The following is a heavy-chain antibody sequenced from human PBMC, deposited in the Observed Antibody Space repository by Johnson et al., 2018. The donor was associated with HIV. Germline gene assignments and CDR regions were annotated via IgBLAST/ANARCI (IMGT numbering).Heavy chain of an antibody. V-gene: IGHV3-9*01. CDR1: GFTFDDYA. CDR3: AKDVNNYGGGGDDAFDI. J-gene: IGHJ3*02. CDR2: IWWNGGNI. Sequence: VQLVESGGDLVQPGRSLRLSCAASGFTFDDYAMHWVRQAPGKGLEWVAGIWWNGGNIGYADSVKGRFTISRDNAKNSLYLQMNSLRVQDTALSYCAKDVNNYGGGGDDAFDIWGQGTIVTVSS. D-gene: IGHD5-18*01.